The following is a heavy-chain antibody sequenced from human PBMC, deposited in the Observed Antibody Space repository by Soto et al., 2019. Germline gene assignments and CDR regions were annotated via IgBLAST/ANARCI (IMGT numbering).Heavy chain of an antibody. CDR2: IWYDGGNT. V-gene: IGHV3-33*01. Sequence: QVQLVESGGGVVQTGRSLRLACAASGFNFSSYVMHWVRQAPCKGLEWLAVIWYDGGNTYYADSVKGSFTISRDNSKNTLYLQMNSLRAEDTAVYYCARDGQWLPRDGLRSSYHFAYWGQGTLVTVSS. CDR3: ARDGQWLPRDGLRSSYHFAY. CDR1: GFNFSSYV. D-gene: IGHD6-19*01. J-gene: IGHJ4*02.